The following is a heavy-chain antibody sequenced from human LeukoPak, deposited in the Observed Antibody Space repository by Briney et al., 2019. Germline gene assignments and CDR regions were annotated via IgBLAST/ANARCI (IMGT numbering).Heavy chain of an antibody. Sequence: GGSLRLSCAASGFVFSSQDMGWVRQAPGKGLEWVSAISDGGSRTYYADSVKGRFTISRENSKNTLHLQMNSLRAEDTAVYYCAKDARRSSGWYFFDHWGQGTLVTVSS. CDR1: GFVFSSQD. V-gene: IGHV3-23*01. CDR3: AKDARRSSGWYFFDH. CDR2: ISDGGSRT. J-gene: IGHJ4*02. D-gene: IGHD6-19*01.